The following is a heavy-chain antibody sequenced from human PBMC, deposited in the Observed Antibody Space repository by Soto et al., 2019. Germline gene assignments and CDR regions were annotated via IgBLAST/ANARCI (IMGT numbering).Heavy chain of an antibody. Sequence: QVQLQEWGLGLVKPSETLSLTCTVSGGSISSYYWSWIRQPPGKGLEWIGYIYYSGNTNYNPALKGRVTVSVDTSKHQFSLKLTSVTAADTAVYYCARVGMTSRYYYYGMDVWGQGTTVSVSS. D-gene: IGHD3-10*01. V-gene: IGHV4-59*08. J-gene: IGHJ6*02. CDR2: IYYSGNT. CDR3: ARVGMTSRYYYYGMDV. CDR1: GGSISSYY.